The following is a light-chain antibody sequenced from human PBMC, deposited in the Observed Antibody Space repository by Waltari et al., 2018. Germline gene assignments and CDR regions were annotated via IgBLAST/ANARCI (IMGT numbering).Light chain of an antibody. V-gene: IGKV1-33*01. CDR2: DAS. CDR3: QQYDNLPLT. CDR1: QDISNY. J-gene: IGKJ4*01. Sequence: DIQMTQSPSSLSASVGDRVTITCQASQDISNYLNWYQQKPEKAPKLLIYDASNLEKGVPSRFSGSGSGTDFTFTISSLQPEDIATYYCQQYDNLPLTFGGGTKVEIK.